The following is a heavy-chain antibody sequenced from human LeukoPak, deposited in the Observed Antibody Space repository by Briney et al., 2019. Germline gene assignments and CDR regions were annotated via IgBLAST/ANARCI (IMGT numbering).Heavy chain of an antibody. CDR2: ISYDGSNK. CDR1: GFTFSSYA. CDR3: ARDIPLLDY. J-gene: IGHJ4*02. Sequence: GGSLRLSCAASGFTFSSYAMHWVRQAPRKGLEWVAVISYDGSNKYYADSVKRRFTISRDNSKNTLYLQMNSLRAEDTAVYYCARDIPLLDYWGQGTLVTVSS. V-gene: IGHV3-30-3*01.